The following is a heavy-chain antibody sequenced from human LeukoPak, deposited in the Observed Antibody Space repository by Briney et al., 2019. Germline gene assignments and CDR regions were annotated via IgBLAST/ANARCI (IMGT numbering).Heavy chain of an antibody. CDR2: IYSGGRT. D-gene: IGHD4-17*01. CDR1: GFTVSSNY. J-gene: IGHJ4*02. CDR3: ARLKDGDYRGVSYYFDC. V-gene: IGHV3-53*04. Sequence: GGSLRLSCAASGFTVSSNYMSWVRQAPGKGLEWVSIIYSGGRTYYPDSVKGRFTISRHNSKNTLYLELNSLRAEDTAVYYCARLKDGDYRGVSYYFDCWGQGTLVTVSS.